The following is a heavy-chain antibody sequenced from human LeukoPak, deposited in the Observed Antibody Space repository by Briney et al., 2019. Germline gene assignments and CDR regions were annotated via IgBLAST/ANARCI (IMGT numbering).Heavy chain of an antibody. CDR3: ARASPYYYDSSGYYRY. D-gene: IGHD3-22*01. CDR1: DGSISSGDYY. Sequence: PSETLSLTCTVSDGSISSGDYYWSWIRQPPGKGLEWIGYIYYSGSTYYNPSLKSRVTISVDTSKNQFSLKLSSVTAADTAVYYCARASPYYYDSSGYYRYWGQGTLVTVSS. V-gene: IGHV4-30-4*08. CDR2: IYYSGST. J-gene: IGHJ4*02.